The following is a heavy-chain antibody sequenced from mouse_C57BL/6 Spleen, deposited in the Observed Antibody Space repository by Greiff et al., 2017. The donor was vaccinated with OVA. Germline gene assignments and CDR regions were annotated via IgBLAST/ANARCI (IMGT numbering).Heavy chain of an antibody. CDR3: ARTRPWGAMDY. Sequence: VQLQQSGAELARPGASVKLSCKASGYTFTSYGISWVKQRTGQGLEWIGEIYPRSGNTYYNEKFKGKATLTADKSSSTAYMELRSLTSEDSAVYFYARTRPWGAMDYWGQGTSVTVSS. J-gene: IGHJ4*01. D-gene: IGHD4-1*01. CDR1: GYTFTSYG. CDR2: IYPRSGNT. V-gene: IGHV1-81*01.